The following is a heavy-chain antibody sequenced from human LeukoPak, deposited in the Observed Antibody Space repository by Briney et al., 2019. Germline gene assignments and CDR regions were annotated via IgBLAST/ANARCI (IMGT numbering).Heavy chain of an antibody. D-gene: IGHD3-3*01. Sequence: SETLSLTCTVSGGSISSYYWSWIRQPPGKGLEWIGYMYYSGSTNYNPSLKSRVTISVDTSKNQFSLKLSSVTAADTAVYYCARLRRAGWVEYYFDYWGQGTLVTVSS. CDR3: ARLRRAGWVEYYFDY. CDR1: GGSISSYY. J-gene: IGHJ4*02. CDR2: MYYSGST. V-gene: IGHV4-59*01.